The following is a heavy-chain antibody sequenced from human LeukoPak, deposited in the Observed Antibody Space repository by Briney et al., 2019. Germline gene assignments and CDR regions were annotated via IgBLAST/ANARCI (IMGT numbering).Heavy chain of an antibody. J-gene: IGHJ6*02. CDR3: ARRPKIAARAYYYYGMDV. V-gene: IGHV4-34*01. D-gene: IGHD6-6*01. CDR1: GGSFSGYY. CDR2: INHSGST. Sequence: SETLSLTCAVYGGSFSGYYWSWIRQPPGKGLEWIGEINHSGSTNYNPSLKGRVTISVDTSKNQFSLKLSSVTAADTAVYYCARRPKIAARAYYYYGMDVWGQGTTVTVSS.